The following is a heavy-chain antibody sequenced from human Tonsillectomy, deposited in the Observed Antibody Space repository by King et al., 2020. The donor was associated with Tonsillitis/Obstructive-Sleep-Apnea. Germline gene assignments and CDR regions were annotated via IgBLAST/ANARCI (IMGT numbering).Heavy chain of an antibody. J-gene: IGHJ6*02. CDR1: GGSISRYY. Sequence: VQLQESGPGLVKPSETLSLTCSVSGGSISRYYLSWIRQPAGKGLEWIGHIYTSGRANYNPSLKSRVTMSVDTSKNQFSLKMRSVTAADTAVYYCARDPPFAASGGYGMDVWGQGTTVTVSS. CDR2: IYTSGRA. CDR3: ARDPPFAASGGYGMDV. V-gene: IGHV4-4*07. D-gene: IGHD6-13*01.